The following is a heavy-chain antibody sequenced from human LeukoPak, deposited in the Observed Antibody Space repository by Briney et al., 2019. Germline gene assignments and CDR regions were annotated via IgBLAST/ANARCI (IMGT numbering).Heavy chain of an antibody. CDR2: IKQDGGEK. Sequence: GGSLRLSCVASGFAFSSYWMSWVRQAPGKGLEWVANIKQDGGEKYYVDSVKGRFTISRDNAKNSLFLQMNSLRVEDTAVYYCARLGGSYYTYWGQGTLVTVSP. D-gene: IGHD1-26*01. CDR3: ARLGGSYYTY. V-gene: IGHV3-7*01. J-gene: IGHJ4*02. CDR1: GFAFSSYW.